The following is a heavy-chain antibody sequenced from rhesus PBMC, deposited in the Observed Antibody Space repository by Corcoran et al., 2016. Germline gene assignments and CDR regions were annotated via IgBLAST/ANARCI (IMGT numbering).Heavy chain of an antibody. CDR1: GGRISSGYYY. V-gene: IGHV4-122*02. J-gene: IGHJ4*01. CDR2: ITCSGSK. D-gene: IGHD6-25*01. CDR3: ARGSAAGTTYDY. Sequence: QVQLQESGPGVVKPSATLSLTCAGSGGRISSGYYYWSWIRQPPGKGLEWLGYITCSGSKSYNPSLESRVTMSGDTSENQFSLKLGAETGAGAAVYYSARGSAAGTTYDYWGQGVLVTVSS.